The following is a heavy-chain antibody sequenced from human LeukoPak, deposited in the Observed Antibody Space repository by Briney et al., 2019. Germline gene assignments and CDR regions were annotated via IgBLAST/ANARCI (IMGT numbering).Heavy chain of an antibody. J-gene: IGHJ3*02. CDR3: AREPDYYGSGSYYKDAFDI. D-gene: IGHD3-10*01. Sequence: ASVKVSCKASGYTFTGYYMHWVRQAPGQGLEWMGWINPNSGGTNYAQKLQGRVTMTTDTSTSTAYMELRSLRSDDTAVYYCAREPDYYGSGSYYKDAFDIWGQGTMVTVSS. CDR1: GYTFTGYY. CDR2: INPNSGGT. V-gene: IGHV1-2*02.